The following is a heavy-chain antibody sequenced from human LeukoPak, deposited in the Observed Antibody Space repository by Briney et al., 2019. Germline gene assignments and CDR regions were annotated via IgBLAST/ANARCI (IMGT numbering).Heavy chain of an antibody. Sequence: ASVKVSCKASGYTFTGYYMHWVRQAPGPGLEWMGWINPNSGGTNYAQKFQGRVTMTRDTSISTAYMELSRLRSDDTAVYYCAINPPIRYYDSSGYPFDYWGQGTLVTVSS. CDR3: AINPPIRYYDSSGYPFDY. V-gene: IGHV1-2*02. CDR1: GYTFTGYY. CDR2: INPNSGGT. D-gene: IGHD3-22*01. J-gene: IGHJ4*02.